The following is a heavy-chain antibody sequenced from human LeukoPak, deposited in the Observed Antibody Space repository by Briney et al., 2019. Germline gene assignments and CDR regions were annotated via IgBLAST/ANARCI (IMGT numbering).Heavy chain of an antibody. J-gene: IGHJ4*02. V-gene: IGHV4-59*12. Sequence: SETLSLTCTVSGGSISSYYWSWIRQPPGKGLEWIGYIYYSGSTNYNPSLKSRVTMSVDTSKNQFSLNLSSVTAADTAVYYCARGDVWGSIDYWGQGTLVTVSS. D-gene: IGHD7-27*01. CDR3: ARGDVWGSIDY. CDR1: GGSISSYY. CDR2: IYYSGST.